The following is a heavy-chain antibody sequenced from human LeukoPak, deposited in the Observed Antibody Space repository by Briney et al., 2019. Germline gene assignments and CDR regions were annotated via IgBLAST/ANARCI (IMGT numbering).Heavy chain of an antibody. Sequence: GGSLRLSCASAGFIFSDTWMAWVRQAPGKGPEWVAYIKYDGTETNYVDSVRGRFTISRDNSKNTLYLQMNSLRAEDTAVYYCAKEVDYYDSSGYYSAGEYWGQGTLVTVSS. CDR3: AKEVDYYDSSGYYSAGEY. J-gene: IGHJ4*02. D-gene: IGHD3-22*01. CDR2: IKYDGTET. CDR1: GFIFSDTW. V-gene: IGHV3-7*03.